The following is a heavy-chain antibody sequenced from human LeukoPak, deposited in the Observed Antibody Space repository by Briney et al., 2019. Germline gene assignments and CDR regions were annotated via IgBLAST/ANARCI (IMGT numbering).Heavy chain of an antibody. D-gene: IGHD4-23*01. J-gene: IGHJ4*02. CDR2: ISGSGGTT. CDR1: GFTVSSNY. CDR3: AKDRTGVTRGVDY. V-gene: IGHV3-23*01. Sequence: PGGSLRLSCAASGFTVSSNYMSWVRQAPGKGLEWVSAISGSGGTTYYADSVKGRFTISRDNSKNTLYLQMNSLRAEDTAVYYCAKDRTGVTRGVDYWGQGTLVTVSS.